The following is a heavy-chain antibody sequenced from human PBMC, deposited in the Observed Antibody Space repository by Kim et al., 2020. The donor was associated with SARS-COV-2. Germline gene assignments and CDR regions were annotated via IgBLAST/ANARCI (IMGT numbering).Heavy chain of an antibody. Sequence: GESLKISCEGSGYNFTNYWIGWVRRMPGKGLEWMGIIYPADYDIRYSPSFQGQVTISVDKSITTAYLQWRSLKASDTAMYDCARLWRGSKYSSSGGLDVWGQGTTVSVSS. D-gene: IGHD6-6*01. CDR2: IYPADYDI. V-gene: IGHV5-51*01. CDR3: ARLWRGSKYSSSGGLDV. J-gene: IGHJ6*02. CDR1: GYNFTNYW.